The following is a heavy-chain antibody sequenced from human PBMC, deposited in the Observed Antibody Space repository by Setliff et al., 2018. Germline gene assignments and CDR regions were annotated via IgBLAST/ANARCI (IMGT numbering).Heavy chain of an antibody. J-gene: IGHJ6*03. CDR2: IYTSWST. V-gene: IGHV4-61*09. CDR1: DDSISSRHYY. CDR3: ARMTGFAYMDV. Sequence: NPSETLSLTCTVSDDSISSRHYYWSWIRQPAGKGLEWLGQIYTSWSTNYNPSLKSRVTISLDTSKSQFFLKLNSVTAADTGVYYCARMTGFAYMDVWDKGTPVTVSS.